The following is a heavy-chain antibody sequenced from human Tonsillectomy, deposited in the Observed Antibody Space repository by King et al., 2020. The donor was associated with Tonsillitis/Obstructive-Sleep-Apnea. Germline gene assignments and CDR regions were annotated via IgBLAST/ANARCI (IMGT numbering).Heavy chain of an antibody. V-gene: IGHV3-48*02. J-gene: IGHJ4*02. Sequence: VQLVESGGGLVQPGGSLRLSCAASGFTFRSYSMNWVRQAPGEGLEWVSYISSRSSTICFADSLKGRFTISRDNVKNSLYLQINSLRDNDTAVYYCAGDMSAGSTIGDYWGQGTLVTVSS. D-gene: IGHD5/OR15-5a*01. CDR3: AGDMSAGSTIGDY. CDR2: ISSRSSTI. CDR1: GFTFRSYS.